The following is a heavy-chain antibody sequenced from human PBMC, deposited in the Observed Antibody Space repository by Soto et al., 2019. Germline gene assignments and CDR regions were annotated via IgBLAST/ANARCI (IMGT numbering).Heavy chain of an antibody. D-gene: IGHD6-13*01. CDR3: AREVVIGAVDAPVFDY. V-gene: IGHV3-33*01. CDR2: IWYDGSNK. CDR1: GFTFSSYG. Sequence: PGGSLRLSCAASGFTFSSYGMHWVRQAPGKGLEWVAVIWYDGSNKYYADSVKGRFTISRDNSKNTLYLQMNSLRAEDTAVYYCAREVVIGAVDAPVFDYWGQGTLVTVSS. J-gene: IGHJ4*02.